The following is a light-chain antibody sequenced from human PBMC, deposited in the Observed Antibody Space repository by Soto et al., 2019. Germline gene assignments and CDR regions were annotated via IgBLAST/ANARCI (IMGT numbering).Light chain of an antibody. J-gene: IGLJ2*01. CDR1: SGDVGGYNY. V-gene: IGLV2-14*01. Sequence: QSALTQPASVSGSPGQSITISCTGTSGDVGGYNYVSWYQQHPGKAPKLMIYDVSNRPSGVSNRFSGSKSGNTASLTISGLQAEDEADYYCSSYTSSSPLFGGGTKLTVL. CDR3: SSYTSSSPL. CDR2: DVS.